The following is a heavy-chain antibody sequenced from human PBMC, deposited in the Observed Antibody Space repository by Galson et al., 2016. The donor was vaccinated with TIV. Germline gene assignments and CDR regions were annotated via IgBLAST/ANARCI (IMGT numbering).Heavy chain of an antibody. J-gene: IGHJ4*02. Sequence: SVKVSCKVSGYTFTSYDINWVRQATGQGLGWMGWMNPNSGNTGYAQKFRGRVTMTRNTSVRTAYMELSSLRSEDTAVYYCARSGDYGDYWGQGTLVTVSS. V-gene: IGHV1-8*02. CDR1: GYTFTSYD. D-gene: IGHD4-17*01. CDR3: ARSGDYGDY. CDR2: MNPNSGNT.